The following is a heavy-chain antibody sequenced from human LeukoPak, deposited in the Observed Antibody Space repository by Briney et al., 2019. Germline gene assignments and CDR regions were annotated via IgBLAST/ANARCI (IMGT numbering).Heavy chain of an antibody. CDR1: GGSISSYY. CDR3: ARGTYDSSGYYRYYFDY. CDR2: IYTSGSA. D-gene: IGHD3-22*01. V-gene: IGHV4-4*07. J-gene: IGHJ4*02. Sequence: SETLSLTCTVSGGSISSYYWSWIRQPAGKGLEWIGRIYTSGSANYNPSLKSRVTMSVDTSKNQFSLKLSSVTAADTAVYYCARGTYDSSGYYRYYFDYWGQGTLVTVSS.